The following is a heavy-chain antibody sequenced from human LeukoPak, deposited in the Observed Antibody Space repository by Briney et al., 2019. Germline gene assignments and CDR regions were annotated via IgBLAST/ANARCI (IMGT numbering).Heavy chain of an antibody. CDR2: ISYDGSNK. D-gene: IGHD3-10*01. CDR3: AKDISVAYGSGSYSPLYYYGMDV. Sequence: GGSLRLSCAASGFTFSSYGMHWVRQAPGKGLEWVAVISYDGSNKYYADSVKGRFTISRDNSKNTLYLQMNSLRAEDTAVYYCAKDISVAYGSGSYSPLYYYGMDVWGQGTTVTVSS. V-gene: IGHV3-30*18. J-gene: IGHJ6*02. CDR1: GFTFSSYG.